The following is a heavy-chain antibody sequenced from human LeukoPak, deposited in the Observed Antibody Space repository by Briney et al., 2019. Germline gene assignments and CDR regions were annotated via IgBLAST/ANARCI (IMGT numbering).Heavy chain of an antibody. V-gene: IGHV4-34*01. Sequence: TPSETLSLTCAVYGGSFSDYYWTWIRQPPGKGLEWIGEINHSGSTNYNPSLRSRVTISVDRSKNQFSLKLSSVTAADTAVYYCARDMLVAAAGTGGWFDPWGQGTLVTVSS. J-gene: IGHJ5*02. CDR3: ARDMLVAAAGTGGWFDP. D-gene: IGHD6-13*01. CDR1: GGSFSDYY. CDR2: INHSGST.